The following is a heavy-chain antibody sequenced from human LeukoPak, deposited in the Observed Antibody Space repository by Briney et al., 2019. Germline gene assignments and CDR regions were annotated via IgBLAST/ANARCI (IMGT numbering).Heavy chain of an antibody. CDR1: GFTFSNYF. Sequence: PGGSLRLSCAASGFTFSNYFMHWVRQAPGKGLEWVADIASDGSHTFYVESVKGRFTISRDNSKNTLYLQMNSLGPEDTAVYFCARERQDTVIHSGAFDFWGQGTMVTVSS. J-gene: IGHJ3*01. D-gene: IGHD2-21*02. CDR2: IASDGSHT. CDR3: ARERQDTVIHSGAFDF. V-gene: IGHV3-30-3*01.